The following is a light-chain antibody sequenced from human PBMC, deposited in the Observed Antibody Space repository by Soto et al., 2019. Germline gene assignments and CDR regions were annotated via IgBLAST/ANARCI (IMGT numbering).Light chain of an antibody. Sequence: QAVVTQPPSASGTPGQTVTMSCSGSTSNIGSNTVTWYQQFPGSAPKVLIYVNNQRRSGVPDRFSGSKSGTSAFLAITGLRSEDEAAYYCATWDDSLNGLIFGGGTKLTVL. CDR2: VNN. CDR3: ATWDDSLNGLI. J-gene: IGLJ2*01. CDR1: TSNIGSNT. V-gene: IGLV1-44*01.